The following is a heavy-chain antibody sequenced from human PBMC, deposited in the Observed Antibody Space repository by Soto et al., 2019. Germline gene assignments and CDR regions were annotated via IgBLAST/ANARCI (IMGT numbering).Heavy chain of an antibody. Sequence: SVKVSCKASGGTFSSYAISWVRQAPGQGLEWMGGLIPIFGTANYAQKCQGRVTITEDESTSTAYTRLSSLRCKDNAVYYCAWVSSSDLGLSVWGQGTMVTVSS. CDR2: LIPIFGTA. CDR1: GGTFSSYA. CDR3: AWVSSSDLGLSV. D-gene: IGHD6-6*01. J-gene: IGHJ3*01. V-gene: IGHV1-69*13.